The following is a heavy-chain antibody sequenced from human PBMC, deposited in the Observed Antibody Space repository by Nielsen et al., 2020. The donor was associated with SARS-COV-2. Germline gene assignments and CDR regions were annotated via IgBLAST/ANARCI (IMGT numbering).Heavy chain of an antibody. Sequence: GGTLRLSFAASGCTFSTYSMTWGRQAPGKRLEWVSSINSSSSYIYYADSVKGRFTISRDNAKNSLYLQMNSLRAEDTAVYYCTISGRVRRYFDYWGQGTLVTVSS. D-gene: IGHD6-19*01. J-gene: IGHJ4*02. CDR3: TISGRVRRYFDY. CDR2: INSSSSYI. V-gene: IGHV3-21*01. CDR1: GCTFSTYS.